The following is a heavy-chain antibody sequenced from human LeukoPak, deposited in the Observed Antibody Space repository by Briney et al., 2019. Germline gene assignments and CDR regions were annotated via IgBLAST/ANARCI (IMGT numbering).Heavy chain of an antibody. CDR3: ARYFCPNGLCSHFDY. CDR1: GASVSSRNYY. V-gene: IGHV4-61*01. Sequence: SETLSLTCTVSGASVSSRNYYWPWIRQPPGGGLEWIGYIYHSGNTNYNPSLKSRVTISRDTSKNQFSLRLTSVTAADTAVYYCARYFCPNGLCSHFDYWGQGTLVTVSS. CDR2: IYHSGNT. D-gene: IGHD2-8*01. J-gene: IGHJ4*02.